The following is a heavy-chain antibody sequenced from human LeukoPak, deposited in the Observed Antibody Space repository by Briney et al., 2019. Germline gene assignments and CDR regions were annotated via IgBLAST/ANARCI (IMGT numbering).Heavy chain of an antibody. CDR2: MNPNSGNT. CDR3: ARVSPDNYYDSSGYSF. V-gene: IGHV1-8*01. CDR1: GYTFTSYD. D-gene: IGHD3-22*01. J-gene: IGHJ4*02. Sequence: ASVTVSCKASGYTFTSYDINWVRQAPGQGLEWMGWMNPNSGNTGYAQKFLGRVTMTRNTSISTAYMELSSLRSEDTAVYYCARVSPDNYYDSSGYSFWGQGTLVTVSS.